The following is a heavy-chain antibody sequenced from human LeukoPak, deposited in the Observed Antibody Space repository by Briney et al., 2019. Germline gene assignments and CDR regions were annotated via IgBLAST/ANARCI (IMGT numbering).Heavy chain of an antibody. CDR2: ISSSSSYI. J-gene: IGHJ4*02. V-gene: IGHV3-21*01. Sequence: GGSLRLSCAASGFTFSSYSMNWVRQAPGKGLEWVSSISSSSSYIYYADSVKGRFTISRDNAKNSLYLQMNSLRAEDTAVYYCARSPSSVTTTYSFDYWGQGTLVTVSS. CDR3: ARSPSSVTTTYSFDY. D-gene: IGHD4-17*01. CDR1: GFTFSSYS.